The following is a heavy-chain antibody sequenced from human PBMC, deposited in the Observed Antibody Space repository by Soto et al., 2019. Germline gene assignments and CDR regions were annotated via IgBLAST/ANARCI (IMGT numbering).Heavy chain of an antibody. CDR3: ARDPSLAAAGTSYGMDV. CDR1: RGTFSSYA. CDR2: IIPIFGTA. J-gene: IGHJ6*02. V-gene: IGHV1-69*13. D-gene: IGHD6-13*01. Sequence: GAAVKVSCMACRGTFSSYASSWVRQAPGQGLEWMGGIIPIFGTANYAQKFQGRVTITADESTSTAYMELSSLRSEDTAVYYCARDPSLAAAGTSYGMDVWGQGTTVTVSS.